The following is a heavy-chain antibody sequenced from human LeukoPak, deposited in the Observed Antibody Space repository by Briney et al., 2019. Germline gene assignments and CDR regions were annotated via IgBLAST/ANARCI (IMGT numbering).Heavy chain of an antibody. Sequence: GGSLRLSCAASGFTFSSYAMSWVRQAPGKGLEWASAISGSGGSTYYADSVKGRFTISRDNAKNSLYLQMNSLRDEDTAVYYCARSNYDSSGRDFDYWGQGTLVTVSS. CDR2: ISGSGGST. CDR1: GFTFSSYA. V-gene: IGHV3-23*01. D-gene: IGHD3-22*01. CDR3: ARSNYDSSGRDFDY. J-gene: IGHJ4*02.